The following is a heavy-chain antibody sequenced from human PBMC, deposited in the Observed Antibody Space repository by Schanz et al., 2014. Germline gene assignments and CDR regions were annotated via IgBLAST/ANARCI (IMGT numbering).Heavy chain of an antibody. V-gene: IGHV3-66*01. Sequence: EVPVVEFGGGLVQPGGSLRLSCAVSGFTVSSNYMSWVRQAPGKGLEWVSVIYSDGRTYYGDSVKGRFTISRDNSKNTLYLQMNSLRDEDTAMYYCAKRCSSTSCSHGAFDIWGQGTMVTVSS. CDR1: GFTVSSNY. J-gene: IGHJ3*02. CDR2: IYSDGRT. CDR3: AKRCSSTSCSHGAFDI. D-gene: IGHD2-2*01.